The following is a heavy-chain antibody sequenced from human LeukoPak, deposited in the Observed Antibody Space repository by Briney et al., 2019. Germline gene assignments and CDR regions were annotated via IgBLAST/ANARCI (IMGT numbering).Heavy chain of an antibody. Sequence: GGSLRLSCAASGFTFSDYYMSWIRQAPGKGLEWVSYISSSGSTIYYADSVKGRFTISRDNAENSVYLQRNSLRAEETAVYYCARSPPRGYSSGWYYAVWGHGTTVTVSS. CDR2: ISSSGSTI. J-gene: IGHJ6*02. D-gene: IGHD6-19*01. V-gene: IGHV3-11*01. CDR3: ARSPPRGYSSGWYYAV. CDR1: GFTFSDYY.